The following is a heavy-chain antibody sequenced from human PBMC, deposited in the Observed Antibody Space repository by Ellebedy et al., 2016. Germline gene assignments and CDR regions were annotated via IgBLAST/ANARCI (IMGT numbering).Heavy chain of an antibody. CDR1: GFTFSSYA. J-gene: IGHJ3*02. CDR2: ISGSGGST. CDR3: AKASGHSRYFDWLGGWDAFDI. D-gene: IGHD3-9*01. V-gene: IGHV3-23*01. Sequence: GGSLRLSCAASGFTFSSYAMSWVRQAPGKGLEWVSAISGSGGSTYYADSVKGRFTISRDNSKNTLYLQMNSLRAEDTAVYYCAKASGHSRYFDWLGGWDAFDIWGQGTMVTVSS.